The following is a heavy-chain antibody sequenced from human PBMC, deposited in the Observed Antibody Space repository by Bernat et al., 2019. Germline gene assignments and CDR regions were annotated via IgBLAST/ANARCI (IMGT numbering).Heavy chain of an antibody. V-gene: IGHV3-9*01. CDR1: GFTFDDYA. D-gene: IGHD3-10*01. Sequence: EVQLVESGGGLVQPGRSLRLSCAASGFTFDDYAMHWVRQAPGKGLEWVSGISWNSGSIGSADSVKGRFTISRDNAKNSLYLQMNSLRAEDTALYYCAKSRSGSYGAGAFDIWGQGTMVTVSS. CDR2: ISWNSGSI. CDR3: AKSRSGSYGAGAFDI. J-gene: IGHJ3*02.